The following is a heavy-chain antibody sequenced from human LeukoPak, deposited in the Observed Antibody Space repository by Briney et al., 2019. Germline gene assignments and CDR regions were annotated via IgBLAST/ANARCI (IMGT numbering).Heavy chain of an antibody. J-gene: IGHJ4*02. V-gene: IGHV1-69*04. D-gene: IGHD6-19*01. Sequence: SVKVSCKASGGTFSSYAISWVRQAPGQGLEWMGRIIPILGIANYAQKFQGRVTITADKSTSTAYMELSSLRSEDTAVYYCARESHKTSSGWPWGQGTLVTVSS. CDR1: GGTFSSYA. CDR3: ARESHKTSSGWP. CDR2: IIPILGIA.